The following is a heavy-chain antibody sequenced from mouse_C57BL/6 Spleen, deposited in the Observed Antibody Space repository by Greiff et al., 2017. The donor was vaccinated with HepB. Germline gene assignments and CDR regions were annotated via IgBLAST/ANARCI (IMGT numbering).Heavy chain of an antibody. CDR2: IYPGDGNT. J-gene: IGHJ2*01. D-gene: IGHD2-3*01. CDR3: ADGYYDY. CDR1: GYAFSSSW. V-gene: IGHV1-82*01. Sequence: QVQLQQSGPELVKPGASVKMSCKASGYAFSSSWMNWVKQRPGKGLEWIGWIYPGDGNTNYNGKFKGKATLTADKSSSTAYMQRSSLASEDAAVYCGADGYYDYWGQGTTLTVSS.